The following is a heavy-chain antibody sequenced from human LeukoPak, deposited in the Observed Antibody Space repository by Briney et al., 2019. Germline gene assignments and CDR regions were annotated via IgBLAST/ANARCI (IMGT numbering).Heavy chain of an antibody. CDR3: ARGEICSSTSYPLSFDY. J-gene: IGHJ4*02. Sequence: SETLSLTCAVYGGSFSGYYWSWIRQPPGKGLEWIGEINHSGSTNYNPSLKSRVTISVDTSKNQFSLKLSSVTAADTAVYHCARGEICSSTSYPLSFDYWGQGTLVTVSS. CDR1: GGSFSGYY. V-gene: IGHV4-34*01. D-gene: IGHD2-2*01. CDR2: INHSGST.